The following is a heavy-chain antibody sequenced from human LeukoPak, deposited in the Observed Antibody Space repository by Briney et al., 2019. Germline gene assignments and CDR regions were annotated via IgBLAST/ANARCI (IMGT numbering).Heavy chain of an antibody. CDR2: IYRGGSYT. Sequence: GESLKISSKGPGYSSTSYWIGWVRQMPGKGLEWMGVIYRGGSYTRYSPSFKGQITIADDKSISTAYLEWSSLKASDTAMYYCARRALISTSGYEHIDNWGQGTLVTVSS. J-gene: IGHJ4*02. D-gene: IGHD6-25*01. V-gene: IGHV5-51*01. CDR3: ARRALISTSGYEHIDN. CDR1: GYSSTSYW.